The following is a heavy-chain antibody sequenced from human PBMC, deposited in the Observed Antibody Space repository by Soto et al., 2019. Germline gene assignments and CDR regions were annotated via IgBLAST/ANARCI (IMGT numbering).Heavy chain of an antibody. J-gene: IGHJ4*02. Sequence: QVQLVQSGAEVKKPGASVRVSCKASGYTFTSYGISWVRQAPGQGLEWMGWISAYNGNTKYAQKLQGRVTMTTDTSTSTAYMQPRRPRSEDTAAYSCAREPNYFAYWGQGTLVTVSS. CDR1: GYTFTSYG. CDR3: AREPNYFAY. V-gene: IGHV1-18*01. CDR2: ISAYNGNT.